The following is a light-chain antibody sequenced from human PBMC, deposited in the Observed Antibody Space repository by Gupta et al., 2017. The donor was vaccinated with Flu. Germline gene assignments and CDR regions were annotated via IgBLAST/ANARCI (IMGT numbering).Light chain of an antibody. Sequence: TGSSGDVGGYNYVSWYQQHPGKAPKLCIYDVKKRPSGVPDRVSGSKTGNTASLTVSGLLAEDEADYYCCSYGGSKFFGGGTKLTVL. V-gene: IGLV2-8*01. CDR1: SGDVGGYNY. J-gene: IGLJ2*01. CDR3: CSYGGSKF. CDR2: DVK.